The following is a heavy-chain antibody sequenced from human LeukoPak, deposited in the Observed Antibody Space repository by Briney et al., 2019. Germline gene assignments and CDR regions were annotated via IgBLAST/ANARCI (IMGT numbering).Heavy chain of an antibody. Sequence: SETLSLTCTVSGGSISSYYWSWIRQPPGKGLEWIGYIYYSGSTNYNPSLKSRVTISVDTSKNQFSLKLSSVTAADTAVYYCARKHPTGYSSGWHSQYYFDYWGQGTLVTVSS. CDR3: ARKHPTGYSSGWHSQYYFDY. J-gene: IGHJ4*02. CDR1: GGSISSYY. D-gene: IGHD6-19*01. V-gene: IGHV4-59*12. CDR2: IYYSGST.